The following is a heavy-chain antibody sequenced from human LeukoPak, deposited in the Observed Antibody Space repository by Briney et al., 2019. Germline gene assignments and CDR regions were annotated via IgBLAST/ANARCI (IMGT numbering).Heavy chain of an antibody. J-gene: IGHJ4*02. V-gene: IGHV3-23*01. CDR2: VSGSGGIT. CDR3: AKDSSHCSSTSRCYFDY. Sequence: QPGGSLRLACEASAFTFSSYGMGSVRQAPGKGLGWVSAVSGSGGITNYADSVKGRFTIYRDNSKNTLYLQMNSLRAEDTAVYDCAKDSSHCSSTSRCYFDYWGQGTLVTVSS. D-gene: IGHD2-2*01. CDR1: AFTFSSYG.